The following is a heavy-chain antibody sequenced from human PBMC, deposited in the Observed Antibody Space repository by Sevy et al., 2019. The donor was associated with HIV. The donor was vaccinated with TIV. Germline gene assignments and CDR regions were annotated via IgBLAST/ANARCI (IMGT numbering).Heavy chain of an antibody. CDR2: IYPGDSDT. D-gene: IGHD2-2*01. V-gene: IGHV5-51*01. J-gene: IGHJ6*02. CDR3: ARLSCSSTSCPKLPYYYYYGMDV. Sequence: GESLKISCKGSGYSFTSYWIGWVRQMPGKGLEWMGIIYPGDSDTRYSPSFQGQVTISADKSISTAYLQWSSLKASDTAMYYCARLSCSSTSCPKLPYYYYYGMDVWGQGTTVTVSS. CDR1: GYSFTSYW.